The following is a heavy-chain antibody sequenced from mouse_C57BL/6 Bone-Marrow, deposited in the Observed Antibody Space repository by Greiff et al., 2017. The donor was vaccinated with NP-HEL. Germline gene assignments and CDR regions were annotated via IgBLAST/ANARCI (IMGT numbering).Heavy chain of an antibody. CDR2: IHPNSGST. J-gene: IGHJ3*01. V-gene: IGHV1-64*01. CDR1: GYTFTSYW. Sequence: QVQLQQPGAELVKPGASVKLSCKASGYTFTSYWMHWVKQRPGQGLEWIGMIHPNSGSTNYNEKFKGKATLTVDKSSSTAYMQLSSLTSEDSAVYCCARVRVRFAYWGQGTLVTVSA. CDR3: ARVRVRFAY. D-gene: IGHD5-1*01.